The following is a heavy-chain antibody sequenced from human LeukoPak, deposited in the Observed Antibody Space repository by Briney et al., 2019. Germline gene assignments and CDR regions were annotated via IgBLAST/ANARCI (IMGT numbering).Heavy chain of an antibody. Sequence: GASVKASCKPSGYTFTSYYTHWVRQAPGQGLEWMGIINPSGGRTSYAQKFQGRITMTSDTSTSTDYMELSNLRSEDTAVYYCARDPDWLSGYYYYCMDVWGQGTTVTVSS. D-gene: IGHD3-9*01. CDR1: GYTFTSYY. V-gene: IGHV1-46*01. CDR2: INPSGGRT. CDR3: ARDPDWLSGYYYYCMDV. J-gene: IGHJ6*02.